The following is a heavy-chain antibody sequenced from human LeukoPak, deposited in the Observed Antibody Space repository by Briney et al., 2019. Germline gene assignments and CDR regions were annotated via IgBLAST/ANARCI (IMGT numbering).Heavy chain of an antibody. CDR3: ARGVVYPTWSGPHWSDY. CDR1: GFTFSSYW. D-gene: IGHD3-3*01. J-gene: IGHJ4*02. CDR2: IKQDASQE. V-gene: IGHV3-7*01. Sequence: GGSLRLSCAASGFTFSSYWMSWVRQAPGKGPEWVAHIKQDASQEDHVDSVKGRFTISRDNAKNSLYLQMNSLRAEDTAVYYCARGVVYPTWSGPHWSDYWGQGTLVTVSS.